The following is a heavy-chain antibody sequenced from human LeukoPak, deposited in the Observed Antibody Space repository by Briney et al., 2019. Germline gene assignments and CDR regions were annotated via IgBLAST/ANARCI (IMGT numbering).Heavy chain of an antibody. CDR3: ARAYYYDSSDAFDM. V-gene: IGHV4-59*01. Sequence: SETLSLTCTVSGGSISSYYWSWIRQPPGKGLEWIGYIYYSGSTNYNPSLKSRVTISVDTSKNQFSLKLSSVTAADTAVYYCARAYYYDSSDAFDMWGQGTMVTVSS. D-gene: IGHD3-22*01. J-gene: IGHJ3*02. CDR2: IYYSGST. CDR1: GGSISSYY.